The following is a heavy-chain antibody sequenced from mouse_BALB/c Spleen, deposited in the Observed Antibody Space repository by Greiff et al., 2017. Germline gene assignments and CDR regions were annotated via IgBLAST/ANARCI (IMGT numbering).Heavy chain of an antibody. J-gene: IGHJ4*01. CDR2: ISTYYGDA. CDR3: AREDYEKAMDY. D-gene: IGHD2-4*01. CDR1: GYTFTDYA. V-gene: IGHV1S137*01. Sequence: VQLQQSGAELVRPGVSVKISCKGSGYTFTDYAMHWVKQSHAKSLEWIGVISTYYGDASYNQKFKGKATMTVDKSSSTAYMELARLTSEDSAIYYCAREDYEKAMDYWGQGTSVTVSS.